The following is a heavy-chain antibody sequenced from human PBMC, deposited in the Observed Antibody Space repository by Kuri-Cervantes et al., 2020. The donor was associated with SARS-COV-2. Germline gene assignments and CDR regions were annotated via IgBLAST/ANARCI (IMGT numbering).Heavy chain of an antibody. V-gene: IGHV3-11*01. CDR2: ISSSDSTT. Sequence: GESLKISCVASGFTFRDYYMSWIRQAPGKGLEWISHISSSDSTTYYADSVKGRFTISRDNAKRTLFLQMNSPRVDDTAVYYCSRDQVSAAGTANYWGQGALVTVSS. D-gene: IGHD6-13*01. CDR3: SRDQVSAAGTANY. CDR1: GFTFRDYY. J-gene: IGHJ4*02.